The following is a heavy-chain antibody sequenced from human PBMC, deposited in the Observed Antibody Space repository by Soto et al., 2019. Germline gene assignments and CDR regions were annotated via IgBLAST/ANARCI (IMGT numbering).Heavy chain of an antibody. J-gene: IGHJ6*03. CDR3: ARGRLRAYYYYMDV. D-gene: IGHD4-17*01. CDR1: SGSISSSNW. CDR2: IYHSGST. V-gene: IGHV4-4*02. Sequence: SETLSLTCAVSSGSISSSNWWSWVRQPPGKGMKWIGEIYHSGSTNYNPSLKSRVTISVDKSKNQFSLKLSSVTAADTAVYYCARGRLRAYYYYMDVWGKGTTVTVSS.